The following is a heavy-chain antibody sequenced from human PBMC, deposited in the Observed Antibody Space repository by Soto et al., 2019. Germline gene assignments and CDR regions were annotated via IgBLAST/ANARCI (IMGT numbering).Heavy chain of an antibody. V-gene: IGHV3-21*01. CDR3: ARDSVRDYLYYYYGMDV. CDR1: GFTFSSYT. J-gene: IGHJ6*02. D-gene: IGHD4-17*01. CDR2: IGTSSSYI. Sequence: EVQLVESGGGLVKLGGSLRLSCAASGFTFSSYTMNWVRQAPGRGLEWVSSIGTSSSYIYYADSVKGRFTISRDNAKNSLFLQMNSLRADDTAVYYCARDSVRDYLYYYYGMDVWGQGTTVTVSS.